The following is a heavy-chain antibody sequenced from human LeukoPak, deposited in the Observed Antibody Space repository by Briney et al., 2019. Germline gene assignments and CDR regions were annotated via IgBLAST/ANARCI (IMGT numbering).Heavy chain of an antibody. V-gene: IGHV4-59*12. CDR1: GGSISSYY. CDR3: ARIYGSDNAFDY. CDR2: IYYSGST. J-gene: IGHJ4*02. Sequence: SETLSLTCTVSGGSISSYYWSWIRQPPGKGLEWIGYIYYSGSTNYNPSLKSRVTMSVDTSKNQFSLKLSSVTAADTAVYYCARIYGSDNAFDYWGQGTLVTVSS. D-gene: IGHD1-14*01.